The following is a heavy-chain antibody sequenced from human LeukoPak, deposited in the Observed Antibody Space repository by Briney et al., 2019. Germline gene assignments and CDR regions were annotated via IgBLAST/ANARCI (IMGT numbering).Heavy chain of an antibody. CDR3: AREEVQLERRQGFDY. CDR1: GYTLSSFV. Sequence: GASVKVSCKASGYTLSSFVTHWVRQAPGQRLEWTGWITAGNGNTRYSQKFQDRVTITSDTSASTAYMELSSLRSEDTAVYYCAREEVQLERRQGFDYWGQGTLVTVSS. D-gene: IGHD1-1*01. J-gene: IGHJ4*02. V-gene: IGHV1-3*01. CDR2: ITAGNGNT.